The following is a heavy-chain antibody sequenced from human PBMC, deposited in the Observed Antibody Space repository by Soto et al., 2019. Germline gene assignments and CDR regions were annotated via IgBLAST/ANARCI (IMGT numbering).Heavy chain of an antibody. J-gene: IGHJ5*02. CDR3: ARQASFWHGGGGWFDP. V-gene: IGHV3-13*01. CDR2: IGTRHDA. Sequence: EVQLVESGGGLVQPGGSLRLSCAASGFTFSTYDMHWVRQAPGKGLEWVSAIGTRHDAYYPDSVKGRFTTSRENAKNSLYLQMNSLRAGDTAVYYCARQASFWHGGGGWFDPWGQGTLVTVSS. D-gene: IGHD3-16*01. CDR1: GFTFSTYD.